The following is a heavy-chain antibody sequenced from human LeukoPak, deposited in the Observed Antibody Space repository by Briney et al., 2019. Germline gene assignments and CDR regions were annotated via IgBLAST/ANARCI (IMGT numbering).Heavy chain of an antibody. D-gene: IGHD6-19*01. CDR2: ISSSGRTI. J-gene: IGHJ3*02. Sequence: GGSLTLSCAASGFTFSSYEMNWVRQAPGKGLEWVSYISSSGRTIYYEDSVKGRFTISRDNSKNTLYLQMNSLRAEDTAVYYCAKGLIPGSSGWRNGAFDIWGQGTMVTVSS. V-gene: IGHV3-48*03. CDR1: GFTFSSYE. CDR3: AKGLIPGSSGWRNGAFDI.